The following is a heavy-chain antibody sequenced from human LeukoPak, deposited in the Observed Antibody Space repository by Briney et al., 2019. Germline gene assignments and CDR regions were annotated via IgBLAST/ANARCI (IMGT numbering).Heavy chain of an antibody. J-gene: IGHJ4*02. CDR1: GYNFPAYF. V-gene: IGHV3-30-3*01. Sequence: SCKAAGYNFPAYFMHWVRQAPGKGLEWVAVILYDGTNKYYADSVKGRFTISRDNSQNTLYLQMNSLRGEDTAVYYCARDITVTRFDYWGQGTLVTVSS. CDR2: ILYDGTNK. D-gene: IGHD4-17*01. CDR3: ARDITVTRFDY.